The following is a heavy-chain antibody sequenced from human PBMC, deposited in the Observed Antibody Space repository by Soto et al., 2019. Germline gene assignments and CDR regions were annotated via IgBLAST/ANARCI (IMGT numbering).Heavy chain of an antibody. D-gene: IGHD3-22*01. CDR3: ASTPHYYDSSGYYRLKTPVFDY. CDR1: GGSISSGDYY. CDR2: IYYSGST. V-gene: IGHV4-30-4*01. Sequence: QVQLQESGPGLVKPSQTLSLTCTVSGGSISSGDYYWSWIRQPPGKGLEWIGYIYYSGSTYYNPSLKSRVTISVDTSKNQFSLKLSSVTAADTAVYYCASTPHYYDSSGYYRLKTPVFDYWGQGTLVTVSS. J-gene: IGHJ4*02.